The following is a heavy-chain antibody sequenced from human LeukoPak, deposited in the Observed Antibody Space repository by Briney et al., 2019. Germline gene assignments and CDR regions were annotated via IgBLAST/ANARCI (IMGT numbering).Heavy chain of an antibody. CDR1: GFTFSSYW. CDR3: AKDLRGIAVAGMSSGFDY. V-gene: IGHV3-74*01. Sequence: GGSLRLSCAASGFTFSSYWMHWVRQAPGKGLVWVSRINSDGSSTSYADSVKGRFTISRDNAKNSLYLRMNSLRAEDTALYYCAKDLRGIAVAGMSSGFDYWGQGTLVTVSS. CDR2: INSDGSST. D-gene: IGHD6-19*01. J-gene: IGHJ4*02.